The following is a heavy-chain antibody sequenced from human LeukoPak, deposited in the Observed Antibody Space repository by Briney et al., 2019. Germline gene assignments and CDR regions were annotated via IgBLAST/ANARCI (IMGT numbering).Heavy chain of an antibody. V-gene: IGHV6-1*01. D-gene: IGHD6-13*01. CDR1: GDSVSSNSAA. J-gene: IGHJ5*02. Sequence: SQTLSLTCAISGDSVSSNSAAWNWIRQSPSSGLEWLGRTYYRSKWYNDYAVSVTSRITINPDTSKIQFSLQLNSVTPEDTAVYYCAREVEQQLKYNWFDPWGQGTLVIVSS. CDR3: AREVEQQLKYNWFDP. CDR2: TYYRSKWYN.